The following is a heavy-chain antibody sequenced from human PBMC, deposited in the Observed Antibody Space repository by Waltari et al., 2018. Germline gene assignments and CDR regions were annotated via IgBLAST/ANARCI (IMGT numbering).Heavy chain of an antibody. J-gene: IGHJ4*02. V-gene: IGHV3-21*01. CDR3: ASRPELHY. CDR2: ISSSSSYI. D-gene: IGHD1-7*01. Sequence: EVQLVESGGGLVKPGGSLRLSCAASGFTFSSYSMNWVRQAPGKGLEGVSSISSSSSYIYYADSVKGRFTISRDNAKNSLYLQMNSLRAEDTAVYYCASRPELHYWGQGTLVTVSS. CDR1: GFTFSSYS.